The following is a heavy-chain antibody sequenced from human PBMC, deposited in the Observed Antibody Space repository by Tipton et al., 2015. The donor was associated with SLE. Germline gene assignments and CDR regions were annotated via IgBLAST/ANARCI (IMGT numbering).Heavy chain of an antibody. J-gene: IGHJ3*02. CDR2: IYYTGDT. V-gene: IGHV4-61*08. Sequence: TLSLTCTVSGGSISSGDYYWSWIRQPPGKGLEWIGYIYYTGDTKYNPSLKSRVTISVDTSKNQFSLKLSSVTAADTAVYYCVREVVVTDAFDIWGQGTMVTVSS. D-gene: IGHD3-22*01. CDR1: GGSISSGDYY. CDR3: VREVVVTDAFDI.